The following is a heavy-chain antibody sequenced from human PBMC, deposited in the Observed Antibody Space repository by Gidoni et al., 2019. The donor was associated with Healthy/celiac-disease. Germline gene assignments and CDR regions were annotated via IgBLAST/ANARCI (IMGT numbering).Heavy chain of an antibody. CDR1: GYTFTGYY. Sequence: QVQLVQSGAEVTKPGASVKVSCKASGYTFTGYYMHWVRQAPGQGLEWMGWINPNSGGTNYAQKFQGRVTMTRDTSISTAYMELSRLRSDDTAVYYCARDCDISLTYYYDSSGYCLGYWGQGTLVTVSS. V-gene: IGHV1-2*02. J-gene: IGHJ4*02. D-gene: IGHD3-22*01. CDR3: ARDCDISLTYYYDSSGYCLGY. CDR2: INPNSGGT.